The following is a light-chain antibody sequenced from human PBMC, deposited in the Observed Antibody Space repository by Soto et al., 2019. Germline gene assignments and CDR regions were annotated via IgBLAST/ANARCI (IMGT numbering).Light chain of an antibody. V-gene: IGKV3-20*01. CDR1: QSVSSNY. CDR3: QQYDNPIT. J-gene: IGKJ5*01. CDR2: GAS. Sequence: EIVLTQSPDTVSLSPGETATLSCRASQSVSSNYLAWYQQKPGQAPRLLIYGASSRSTGIPDRFSGSGSGTDFTLTISRLEPEDVAVFYCQQYDNPITFGQGTRLEI.